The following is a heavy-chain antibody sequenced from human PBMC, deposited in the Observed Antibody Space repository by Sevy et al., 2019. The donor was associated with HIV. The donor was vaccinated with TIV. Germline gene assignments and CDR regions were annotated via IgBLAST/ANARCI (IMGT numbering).Heavy chain of an antibody. CDR2: LAPEDGET. CDR3: ATTKDYYDSSGSPFDY. D-gene: IGHD3-22*01. J-gene: IGHJ4*02. Sequence: ASVKVSCKVSGSTLSKLSMHWVRQVPGKGLEWMVSLAPEDGETIYARKFQGRVTMTEDTSTDTGYMVLSSLRSEDTAVYYCATTKDYYDSSGSPFDYWGQGTLVTVSS. V-gene: IGHV1-24*01. CDR1: GSTLSKLS.